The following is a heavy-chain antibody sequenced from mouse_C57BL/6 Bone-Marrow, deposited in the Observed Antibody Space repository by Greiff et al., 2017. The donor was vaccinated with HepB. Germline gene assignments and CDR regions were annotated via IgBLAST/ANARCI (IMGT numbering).Heavy chain of an antibody. J-gene: IGHJ3*01. CDR3: TSGGLSYYGSSAWFAY. CDR2: IYPGNSDT. D-gene: IGHD1-1*01. V-gene: IGHV1-5*01. CDR1: GYTFTSYW. Sequence: EVQLQQSGTVLARPGASVKMSCKTSGYTFTSYWMHWVKQRPGQGLEWIGAIYPGNSDTSYNQKFKGKAKLTAVTSASTAYMELSSLTNEDSAVYYCTSGGLSYYGSSAWFAYWGQGTLVTVSA.